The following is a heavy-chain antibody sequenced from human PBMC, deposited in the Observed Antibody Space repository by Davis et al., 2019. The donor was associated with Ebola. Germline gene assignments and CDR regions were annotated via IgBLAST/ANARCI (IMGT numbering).Heavy chain of an antibody. J-gene: IGHJ4*02. V-gene: IGHV4-4*02. CDR2: IYHSGST. CDR1: GFTFSSYW. D-gene: IGHD4-17*01. Sequence: GSLRLSCAASGFTFSSYWMSWVRQPPGKGLEWIGEIYHSGSTNYNPSLKSRVTISVDKSKNQFSLKLSSVTAADTAVYYCARDNGDYYFDYWGQGTLVTVSS. CDR3: ARDNGDYYFDY.